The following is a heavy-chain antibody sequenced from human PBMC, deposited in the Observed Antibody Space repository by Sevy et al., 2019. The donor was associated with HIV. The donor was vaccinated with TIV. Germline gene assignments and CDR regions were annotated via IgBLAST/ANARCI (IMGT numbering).Heavy chain of an antibody. D-gene: IGHD6-19*01. CDR3: ARGGGNGWYYFDY. CDR1: GGTFTTSG. CDR2: IIPILGTT. J-gene: IGHJ4*02. V-gene: IGHV1-69*13. Sequence: ASVKVSCEASGGTFTTSGISWERHVPGLGLEWMGGIIPILGTTNYAQKFQDRVTITADESTSTAYMELSSLRSEDTAVYYCARGGGNGWYYFDYWGQETLVTVSS.